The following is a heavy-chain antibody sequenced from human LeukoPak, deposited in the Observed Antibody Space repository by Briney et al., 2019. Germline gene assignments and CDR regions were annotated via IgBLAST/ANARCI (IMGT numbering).Heavy chain of an antibody. CDR3: ARGKGIAAAGPLFFDY. V-gene: IGHV3-7*01. Sequence: GGSLRLSCAASGFTFSSYWMSWVRQAPGKGLEWVANIKQDGSEKYYVDSVKGRLTISRDNAKNSLYLQINSLRAEDTAGYYCARGKGIAAAGPLFFDYWGQGTLVTVSS. CDR1: GFTFSSYW. CDR2: IKQDGSEK. D-gene: IGHD6-13*01. J-gene: IGHJ4*02.